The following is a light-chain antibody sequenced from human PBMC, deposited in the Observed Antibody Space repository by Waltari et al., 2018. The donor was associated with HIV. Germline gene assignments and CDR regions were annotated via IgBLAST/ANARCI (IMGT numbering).Light chain of an antibody. J-gene: IGLJ2*01. V-gene: IGLV4-69*01. CDR1: SGHSSYA. CDR3: QTWTTGMLG. CDR2: INSDGGH. Sequence: QLVLTQSPSASASPGASVKLTCTLSSGHSSYAISWHQQPPEKGPRYLMKINSDGGHPRGDGVPDRCSGSSSGTERYPTISSLQSEDEAEYYCQTWTTGMLGFGGGTKLTVL.